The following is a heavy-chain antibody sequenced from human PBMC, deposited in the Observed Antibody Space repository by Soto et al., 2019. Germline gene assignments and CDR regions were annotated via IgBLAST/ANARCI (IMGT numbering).Heavy chain of an antibody. J-gene: IGHJ4*02. CDR2: IYYSGST. Sequence: SETLSLTCTVSGGSISTYYWSWIRQPPGKGLEWIGYIYYSGSTNYNPSLKSRVTISVDTSKNQFSLKLSSVTAADTAVYYCARTYGDCFDYWGQGTLVTVSS. V-gene: IGHV4-59*01. D-gene: IGHD4-17*01. CDR3: ARTYGDCFDY. CDR1: GGSISTYY.